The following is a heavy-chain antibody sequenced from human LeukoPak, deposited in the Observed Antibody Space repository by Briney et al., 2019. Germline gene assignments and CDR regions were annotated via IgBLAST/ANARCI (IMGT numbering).Heavy chain of an antibody. Sequence: SETLSLTCTVSGGSISSSSYYWGWIRQPPGKGLEWIGTIYYSGSTYYNPSLESRVTISVDTSKNQFSLKLSSVTAADTAVYYCARTVAAAGTRYFDYRGQGTLVTVSS. CDR1: GGSISSSSYY. CDR2: IYYSGST. J-gene: IGHJ4*02. CDR3: ARTVAAAGTRYFDY. V-gene: IGHV4-39*01. D-gene: IGHD6-13*01.